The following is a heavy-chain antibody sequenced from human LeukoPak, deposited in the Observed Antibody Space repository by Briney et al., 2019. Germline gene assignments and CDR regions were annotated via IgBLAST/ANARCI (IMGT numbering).Heavy chain of an antibody. CDR2: TFYWSKWSP. CDR1: GDSVSSSTAA. D-gene: IGHD6-19*01. Sequence: SQTLSLTCAISGDSVSSSTAAWDWIRQSPSRGLEWLGRTFYWSKWSPEYATTVKSRLTINPEPSKHQFSLQLDSVPPDETAVYYCARDQDYLGGWYSIDYWGEGTLVTLS. V-gene: IGHV6-1*01. J-gene: IGHJ4*02. CDR3: ARDQDYLGGWYSIDY.